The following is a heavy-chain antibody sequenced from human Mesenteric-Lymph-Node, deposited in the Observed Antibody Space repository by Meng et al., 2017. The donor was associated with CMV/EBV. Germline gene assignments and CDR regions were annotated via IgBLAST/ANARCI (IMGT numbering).Heavy chain of an antibody. J-gene: IGHJ3*02. Sequence: GGSLRLSCAVSGFTVTSNYMSWVRQAPGKGLQWVSVIYSGGGTYYADSVKGRFTISRDHSKNTLYLQMNSLRPEDTAVYYCARHLEWLLPDAPDIWGQGTMVTVSS. CDR1: GFTVTSNY. CDR3: ARHLEWLLPDAPDI. V-gene: IGHV3-66*02. CDR2: IYSGGGT. D-gene: IGHD3-3*01.